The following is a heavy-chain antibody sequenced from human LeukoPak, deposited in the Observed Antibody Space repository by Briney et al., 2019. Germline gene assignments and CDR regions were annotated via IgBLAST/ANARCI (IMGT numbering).Heavy chain of an antibody. J-gene: IGHJ4*02. CDR1: GFTFDDYA. CDR3: AKAANYDSSGYNDY. D-gene: IGHD3-22*01. V-gene: IGHV3-9*01. CDR2: ISWNSGSI. Sequence: GRSLRLSCAAPGFTFDDYAMHWVRQAPGKGLEWVSGISWNSGSIGYADSVKGRFTISRDNAKNSLYLQMNSLRAEDTALYYCAKAANYDSSGYNDYWGQGTLVTVSS.